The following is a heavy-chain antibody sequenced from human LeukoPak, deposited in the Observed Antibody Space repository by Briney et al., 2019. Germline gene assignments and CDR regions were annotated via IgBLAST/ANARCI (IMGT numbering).Heavy chain of an antibody. D-gene: IGHD5-24*01. V-gene: IGHV4-39*07. CDR2: IYYSGST. J-gene: IGHJ4*02. CDR3: ARSPLELGLLGGIY. Sequence: PSETLSLTCTVSGGSISSSSYYWGWIRQPPGKGLEWIGSIYYSGSTYYNPSLKSRVTISVDTSKNQFSLKLSSVTAADTAVYYCARSPLELGLLGGIYWGQGTLVTVSS. CDR1: GGSISSSSYY.